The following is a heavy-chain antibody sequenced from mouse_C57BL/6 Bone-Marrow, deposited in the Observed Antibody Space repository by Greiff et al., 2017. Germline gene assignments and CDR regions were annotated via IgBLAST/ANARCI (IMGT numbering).Heavy chain of an antibody. J-gene: IGHJ2*01. CDR1: GFNIKDYY. D-gene: IGHD2-4*01. CDR3: ARSDYLYYFDY. CDR2: IDPEDGET. Sequence: VQLQQSGAELVKPGASVKLSCTASGFNIKDYYMHWVKQRTEQGLEWIGRIDPEDGETKYAPKFPGKATITADTSSHTAYLQLSSLTSEDTAVYYCARSDYLYYFDYWGQGTTLTVSS. V-gene: IGHV14-2*01.